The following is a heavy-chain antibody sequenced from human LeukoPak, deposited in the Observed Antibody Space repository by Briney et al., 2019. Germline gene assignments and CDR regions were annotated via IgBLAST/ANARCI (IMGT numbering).Heavy chain of an antibody. CDR2: IYYSGST. D-gene: IGHD5-24*01. V-gene: IGHV4-59*01. J-gene: IGHJ6*03. CDR1: GGSISSYY. CDR3: AREDGYYYMDV. Sequence: KASETLSLTCTVSGGSISSYYWSWIRQPPGKGLEWIGCIYYSGSTNYNPSLKSRVTISVDTSKNQFSLKLSSVTAADTAVYYCAREDGYYYMDVWGKGTTVTVSS.